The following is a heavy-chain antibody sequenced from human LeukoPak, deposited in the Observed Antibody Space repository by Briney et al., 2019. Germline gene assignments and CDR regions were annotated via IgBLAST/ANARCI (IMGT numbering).Heavy chain of an antibody. J-gene: IGHJ6*03. V-gene: IGHV4-34*01. CDR1: GGSFSGYY. CDR2: INHSGST. D-gene: IGHD2-2*01. Sequence: SETLSLTCAVYGGSFSGYYWSWIRQPPGKGLEWIGEINHSGSTNYNPSLKSRVTMSVDTSKNQFSLKLSSVTAADTAVYYCARDRVSTSNNYYYYYYMDVWGKGTTVTISS. CDR3: ARDRVSTSNNYYYYYYMDV.